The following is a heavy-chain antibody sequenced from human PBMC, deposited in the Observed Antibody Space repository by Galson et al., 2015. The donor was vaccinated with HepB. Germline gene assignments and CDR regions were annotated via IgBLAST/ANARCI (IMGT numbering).Heavy chain of an antibody. D-gene: IGHD3-10*01. CDR1: GFTFSSYG. J-gene: IGHJ3*02. Sequence: SLRLSCAAPGFTFSSYGMHWVRQAPGKGLEWVAVIWYDGSNKYYADSVKGRFTISRDNSKNTLYLQMNSLRAEDTAVYYCARPRSYYYGADAFDIWGQGTMVTVSS. V-gene: IGHV3-33*01. CDR3: ARPRSYYYGADAFDI. CDR2: IWYDGSNK.